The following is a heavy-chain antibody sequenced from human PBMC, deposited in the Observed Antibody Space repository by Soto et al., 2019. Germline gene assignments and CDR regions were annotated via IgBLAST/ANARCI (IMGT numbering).Heavy chain of an antibody. D-gene: IGHD5-18*01. V-gene: IGHV4-61*01. J-gene: IGHJ4*02. CDR3: ARDIRGFSRALDY. CDR2: IHNNGTT. CDR1: GGSVNTDNYY. Sequence: PSETLSLTCSVSGGSVNTDNYYWTWVRQPPGKGLEWIGNIHNNGTTNYNPSLQNRVTQSIDTSKNQYSLQLTSVTAADAALYYCARDIRGFSRALDYWGRGTPVTVSS.